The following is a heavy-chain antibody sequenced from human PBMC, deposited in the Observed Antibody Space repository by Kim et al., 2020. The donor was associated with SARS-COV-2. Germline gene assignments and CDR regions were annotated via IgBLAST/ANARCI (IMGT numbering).Heavy chain of an antibody. CDR2: LTLEENYNTLDENYK. D-gene: IGHD6-13*01. CDR3: ARGRSLAAPNTGLAH. Sequence: GGSLRLSCVASGFTISSHAMHWVRQAPGKGLEWVAVLTLEENYNTLDENYKYYVDSVKGRFTVSRDISKNTLYLQMNSLRAEDTAVYYCARGRSLAAPNTGLAHWGQGTLVTVSS. J-gene: IGHJ4*02. CDR1: GFTISSHA. V-gene: IGHV3-30*04.